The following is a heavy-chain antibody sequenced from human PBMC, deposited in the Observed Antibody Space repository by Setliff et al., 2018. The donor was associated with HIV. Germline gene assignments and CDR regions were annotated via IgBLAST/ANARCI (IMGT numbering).Heavy chain of an antibody. Sequence: ASVKVSCKASGYNFITYYIHWVRQAPGQGLEWMGLVNPRSGSTNYAQKFQDRVTMTSDTSTRTVYMELSSLRSDDTAVYYCAKVMSITMVRGALGNWGQGTLVTVSS. V-gene: IGHV1-46*01. J-gene: IGHJ4*02. CDR3: AKVMSITMVRGALGN. CDR2: VNPRSGST. CDR1: GYNFITYY. D-gene: IGHD3-10*01.